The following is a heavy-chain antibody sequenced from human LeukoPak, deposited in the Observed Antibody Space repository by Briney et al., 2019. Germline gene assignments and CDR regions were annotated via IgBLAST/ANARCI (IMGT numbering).Heavy chain of an antibody. J-gene: IGHJ4*02. V-gene: IGHV3-23*01. CDR2: ITGSGGDT. D-gene: IGHD3-10*01. CDR1: GLTFSSYA. Sequence: GGSLRLSCAASGLTFSSYAMSWVRQAPGMGLEWVSAITGSGGDTWHADSVEGRFTISRDNSRNTLYLQMNGLRADDTAVYCCAKGSGSSRPYYFDYWGQGTLVTVSS. CDR3: AKGSGSSRPYYFDY.